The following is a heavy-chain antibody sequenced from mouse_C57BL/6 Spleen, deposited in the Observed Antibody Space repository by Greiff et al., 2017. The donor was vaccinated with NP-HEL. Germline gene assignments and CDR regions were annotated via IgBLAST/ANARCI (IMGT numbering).Heavy chain of an antibody. Sequence: EVKLMESGPGLVKPSQSLSLTCSVTGYSITSGYYWNWIRQFPGNKLEWMGYISYDGSNNYNPSLKNRISITRDTSKNQFFLKLNSVTTEDTATYYCARDGTTVVADYWGQGTTLTVSS. CDR1: GYSITSGYY. V-gene: IGHV3-6*01. D-gene: IGHD1-1*01. CDR2: ISYDGSN. J-gene: IGHJ2*01. CDR3: ARDGTTVVADY.